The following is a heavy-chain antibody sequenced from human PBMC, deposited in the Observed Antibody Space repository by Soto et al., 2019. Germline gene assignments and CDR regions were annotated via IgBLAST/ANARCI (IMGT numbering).Heavy chain of an antibody. D-gene: IGHD6-19*01. CDR1: GDSISSTNW. J-gene: IGHJ4*02. V-gene: IGHV4-4*02. CDR2: IYHSGST. CDR3: ARVWDFSSAWVDY. Sequence: QVQLQESGPGLVKPSGTLSLTCAVSGDSISSTNWWSWVRQPPGKGLEWIGEIYHSGSTNYNPSLKSRVTIPVDKSKNRFSLKLSSVTAADTAVYYCARVWDFSSAWVDYWGQGTLVTVSS.